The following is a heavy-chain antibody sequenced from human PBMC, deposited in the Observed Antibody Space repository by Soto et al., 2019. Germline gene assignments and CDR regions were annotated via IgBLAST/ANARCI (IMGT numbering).Heavy chain of an antibody. CDR2: IYSGGST. CDR3: ARYGHEAYSSSSFYYYYMDV. D-gene: IGHD6-6*01. V-gene: IGHV3-66*01. J-gene: IGHJ6*03. CDR1: GFTVSSNY. Sequence: GGSLRLSCAASGFTVSSNYMSWVRQAPGKGLEWVSVIYSGGSTYYADSVKGRFTISRDNSKNTLYLQMNSLRAEDTAVYYCARYGHEAYSSSSFYYYYMDVWGKGTTVTVSS.